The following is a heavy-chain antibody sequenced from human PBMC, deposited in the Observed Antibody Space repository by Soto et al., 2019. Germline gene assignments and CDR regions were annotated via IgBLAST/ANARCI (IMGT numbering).Heavy chain of an antibody. CDR2: VSGGSGTT. CDR1: GFRYSTYG. D-gene: IGHD1-1*01. V-gene: IGHV3-23*01. J-gene: IGHJ4*02. Sequence: EVQLLESGGGLVQPGGSLRLSCAVSGFRYSTYGVTWVRQAPGKGLEWVSGVSGGSGTTHYKDSVRGRFTVTGDNSKNTVYLEMNSLRLEDTAVYYCTRWNGDADYWGQGTVVTVSS. CDR3: TRWNGDADY.